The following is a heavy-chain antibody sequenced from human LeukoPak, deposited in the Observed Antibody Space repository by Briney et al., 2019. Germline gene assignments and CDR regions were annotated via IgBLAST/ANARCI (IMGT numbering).Heavy chain of an antibody. CDR2: ISSNGGNT. V-gene: IGHV3-64*01. CDR1: AFTFIDHY. Sequence: PGGSLRLSCAASAFTFIDHYMDWVRQAPGKGLEYVSAISSNGGNTYYANSVKGRFTISRDNSKNTLYLQMGSLRAEDMAVYYCARVGKYSGYDFFDYWGQGTLVTVSS. CDR3: ARVGKYSGYDFFDY. D-gene: IGHD5-12*01. J-gene: IGHJ4*02.